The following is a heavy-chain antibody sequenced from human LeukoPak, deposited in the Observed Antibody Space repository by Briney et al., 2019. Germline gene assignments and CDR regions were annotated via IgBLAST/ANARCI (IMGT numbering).Heavy chain of an antibody. CDR1: GFTFSSYA. CDR3: ANHNWNDVIDY. J-gene: IGHJ4*02. CDR2: ISGSGSNT. V-gene: IGHV3-23*01. Sequence: GGSLRLSCAASGFTFSSYAMSWVRQPPGKGLEWVSAISGSGSNTYYAASVKGRITISRDNSKNTLYLQMKSLRADDTGIYDCANHNWNDVIDYWGQGTLVTVSS. D-gene: IGHD1-20*01.